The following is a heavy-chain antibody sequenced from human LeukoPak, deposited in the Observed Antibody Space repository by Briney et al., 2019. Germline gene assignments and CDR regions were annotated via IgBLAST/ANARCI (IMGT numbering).Heavy chain of an antibody. D-gene: IGHD6-19*01. CDR2: ISYDGSNK. J-gene: IGHJ6*02. CDR3: SENADAKGLSIAVSVNYYYYYRMDV. CDR1: GFTFSSYG. Sequence: GRSLRLSCAASGFTFSSYGMHWLRQAPGKGLEWVAVISYDGSNKYYADSVKGRFTISRDNSKNTLYLQMNSLRAEDTAVYYCSENADAKGLSIAVSVNYYYYYRMDVWGQGTTVTVSS. V-gene: IGHV3-30*03.